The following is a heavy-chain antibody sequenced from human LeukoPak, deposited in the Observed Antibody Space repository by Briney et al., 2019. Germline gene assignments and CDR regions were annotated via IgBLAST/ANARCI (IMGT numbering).Heavy chain of an antibody. J-gene: IGHJ4*02. CDR3: VRDLYWAFDS. V-gene: IGHV3-48*02. Sequence: GGSLRLSCAASGFTFSSYAMSWVRQAPGKGLEWVSYITRDTTSISYAVSVKGRFTISRDNAKNSLYLQMNSLTDEDTAVYYCVRDLYWAFDSWGQGTLVTVSS. D-gene: IGHD2-8*02. CDR2: ITRDTTSI. CDR1: GFTFSSYA.